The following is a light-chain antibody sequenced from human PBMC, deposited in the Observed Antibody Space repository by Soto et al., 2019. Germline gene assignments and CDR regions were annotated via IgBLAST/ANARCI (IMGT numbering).Light chain of an antibody. Sequence: EIVMTQSPATLSVSPGERATLSCRASQSVSSDLAWYQQRPGQAPRLLISGASTRATGLPARFSARKSGTEFTLTISSLQSEDFAVYFCQQYHNWPYTFGQWTNLE. CDR3: QQYHNWPYT. V-gene: IGKV3-15*01. J-gene: IGKJ2*01. CDR1: QSVSSD. CDR2: GAS.